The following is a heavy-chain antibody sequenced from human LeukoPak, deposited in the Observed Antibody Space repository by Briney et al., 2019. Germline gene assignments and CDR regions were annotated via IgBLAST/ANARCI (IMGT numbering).Heavy chain of an antibody. CDR3: ARGFRKFKRNFDY. J-gene: IGHJ4*02. CDR1: GGSISSGSYY. D-gene: IGHD1-14*01. Sequence: PSETLSLTCTVSGGSISSGSYYWSWIRQPAGKGLEWIGRIYTSGSTNYNPSLKSRVTISVDTSKNQFSLKLSSVTAADTAVYYCARGFRKFKRNFDYWGQGTLVTVSS. V-gene: IGHV4-61*02. CDR2: IYTSGST.